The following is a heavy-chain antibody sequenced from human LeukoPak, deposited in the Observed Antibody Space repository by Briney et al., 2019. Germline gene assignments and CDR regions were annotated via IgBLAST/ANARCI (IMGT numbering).Heavy chain of an antibody. CDR2: IIPIFGTA. D-gene: IGHD3-16*01. V-gene: IGHV1-69*01. J-gene: IGHJ3*02. CDR3: AKDRGGSYTFYI. CDR1: GGTFSSYA. Sequence: SVKVSCKASGGTFSSYAISWVRQAPGQGLEWMGGIIPIFGTANYAQKFQGRVTITADESTSTAYMELSSLRSEDTAAYYCAKDRGGSYTFYIWGQGTMVTVSS.